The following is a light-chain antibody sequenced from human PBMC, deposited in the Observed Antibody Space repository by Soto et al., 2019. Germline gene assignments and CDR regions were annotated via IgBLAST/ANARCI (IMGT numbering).Light chain of an antibody. Sequence: DIQMTQSPSTLSASVGDRVTITCGASQSISSWLAWYQQKPGKAPKLLIYDASSLESGVPSRLRGSGSGTELTITISSMQTDDFETYYCQQYSSYSRTFGHGTKVDIK. J-gene: IGKJ1*01. CDR2: DAS. CDR1: QSISSW. CDR3: QQYSSYSRT. V-gene: IGKV1-5*01.